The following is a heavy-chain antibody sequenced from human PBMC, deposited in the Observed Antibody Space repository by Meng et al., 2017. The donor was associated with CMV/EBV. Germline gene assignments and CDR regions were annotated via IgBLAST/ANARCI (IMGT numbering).Heavy chain of an antibody. CDR2: IYYSGST. D-gene: IGHD5-24*01. J-gene: IGHJ6*02. V-gene: IGHV4-61*08. CDR3: ARGVEMATINYYGMDV. Sequence: SGPTLVKPTQTLTLTCTFSGFSLSTSGMRASWIRQPPGKGLEWIGYIYYSGSTNYNPSLKSRVTISVDTSKNQFSLKLSSVTAADTAVYYCARGVEMATINYYGMDVWGQGTTVTVSS. CDR1: GFSLSTSGMR.